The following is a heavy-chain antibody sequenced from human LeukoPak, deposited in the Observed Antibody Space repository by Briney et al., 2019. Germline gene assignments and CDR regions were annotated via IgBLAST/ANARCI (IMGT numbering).Heavy chain of an antibody. V-gene: IGHV1-18*01. CDR2: ISAYNGST. CDR3: ARDFWVKYQLLTAQEQYYYYGMDV. J-gene: IGHJ6*02. Sequence: GASVKVSCKASGYTFTSYGISWARQAPGQGLEWMGWISAYNGSTNYAQKLQGRVTMTTDASTSTAYMELRSLRSDDTAVYYCARDFWVKYQLLTAQEQYYYYGMDVWGQGTTVTVSS. CDR1: GYTFTSYG. D-gene: IGHD2-2*01.